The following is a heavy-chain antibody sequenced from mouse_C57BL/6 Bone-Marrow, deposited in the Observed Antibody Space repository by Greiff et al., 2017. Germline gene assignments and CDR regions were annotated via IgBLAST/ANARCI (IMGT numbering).Heavy chain of an antibody. Sequence: VQLQQSGAELARPGASVKLSCKASGYTFTSYGISWVKQRTGQGLEWIGEIYPRSGNPYYNEKFKGKATLTADKSSSTAYMELRSLTSDDSAVYFCARQRLRKRGYAMDYWGQGTSVTVAS. V-gene: IGHV1-81*01. CDR3: ARQRLRKRGYAMDY. J-gene: IGHJ4*01. D-gene: IGHD1-1*01. CDR1: GYTFTSYG. CDR2: IYPRSGNP.